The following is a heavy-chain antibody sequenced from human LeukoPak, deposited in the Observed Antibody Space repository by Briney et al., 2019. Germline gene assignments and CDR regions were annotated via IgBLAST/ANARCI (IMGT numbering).Heavy chain of an antibody. J-gene: IGHJ4*02. Sequence: SETLSLTCTVSGGSINDASWNWIRQPPGQGLEWIGYIYHSWGTNYNPSLKSRVSISLDTSKNQFSLKLSSLTAADTALYYCARVGTHYPSLDSWGQGTLVTGPS. CDR3: ARVGTHYPSLDS. D-gene: IGHD3-10*01. V-gene: IGHV4-59*01. CDR1: GGSINDAS. CDR2: IYHSWGT.